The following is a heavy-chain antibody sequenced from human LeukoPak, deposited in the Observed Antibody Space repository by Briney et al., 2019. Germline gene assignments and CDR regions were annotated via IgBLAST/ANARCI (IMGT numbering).Heavy chain of an antibody. CDR2: ISSSGLSI. CDR1: GFIFSNYE. Sequence: GGSLRLSCAASGFIFSNYEMNWVRQAPGKGLEWVSFISSSGLSIYYADSVKGRFAISRDNAKNSLYLQMDSLRAEDTAVYYCAGDNIANGDLDFLEYWGQGTLVTVSS. CDR3: AGDNIANGDLDFLEY. J-gene: IGHJ4*02. V-gene: IGHV3-48*03. D-gene: IGHD4-17*01.